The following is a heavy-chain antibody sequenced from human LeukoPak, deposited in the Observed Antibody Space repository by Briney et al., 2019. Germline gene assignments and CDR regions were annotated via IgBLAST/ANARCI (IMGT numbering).Heavy chain of an antibody. CDR2: ISWNSGSI. D-gene: IGHD3-10*01. CDR1: GFTFDDYA. J-gene: IGHJ4*02. V-gene: IGHV3-9*01. CDR3: AKDTSYVVRGHFDY. Sequence: GGSLRLSCAASGFTFDDYAMHWVRQAPGKGLEWVSGISWNSGSIGYADSVKGRFTISRDNAKNSLYLQMNSLRAEDTAVYYCAKDTSYVVRGHFDYWGQGTLVTVSS.